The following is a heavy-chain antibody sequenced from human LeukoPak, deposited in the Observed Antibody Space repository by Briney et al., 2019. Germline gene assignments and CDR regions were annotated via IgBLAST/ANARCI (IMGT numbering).Heavy chain of an antibody. CDR1: VLTLYFYA. V-gene: IGHV3-23*01. D-gene: IGHD3-10*02. Sequence: GGSLRLPCTVSVLTLYFYAMLALRQTPGKGLEWVSAIRGCGDIPFYPNSVKGRFTISRDNPKNTVYLQMNSLRAEDTAVYYCVRDRSVRADHARLDNWGAGTLCTVSS. J-gene: IGHJ4*03. CDR3: VRDRSVRADHARLDN. CDR2: IRGCGDIP.